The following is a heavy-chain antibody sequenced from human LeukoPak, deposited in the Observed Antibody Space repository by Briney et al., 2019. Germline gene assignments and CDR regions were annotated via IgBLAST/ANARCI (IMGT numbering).Heavy chain of an antibody. V-gene: IGHV4-39*06. D-gene: IGHD1-14*01. CDR3: AGGTTFWYGKYDY. Sequence: SETLSLTCTVSGGSISSSSYYWGWIRQPPGKGLEWIGSIYYSGSTYYNPSLKSRVTISVDTSKNQFPLKLSSVTAADTAVYYCAGGTTFWYGKYDYWGQGTLVTVSS. CDR2: IYYSGST. J-gene: IGHJ4*02. CDR1: GGSISSSSYY.